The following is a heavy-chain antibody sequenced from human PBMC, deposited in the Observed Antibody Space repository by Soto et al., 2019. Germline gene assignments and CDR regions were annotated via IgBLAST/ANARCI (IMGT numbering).Heavy chain of an antibody. D-gene: IGHD6-13*01. V-gene: IGHV3-21*01. CDR3: TRDASRDSSARGWFDP. J-gene: IGHJ5*02. CDR1: GGSISSYY. CDR2: ISSNSAYI. Sequence: EPLSLTCTVSGGSISSYYWSWIRRPPGKGLEWVSTISSNSAYIYYTDALRGRFTISRDNAKNSLHLQMNSLRAEDTAVYYCTRDASRDSSARGWFDPWGPGTLVTVSS.